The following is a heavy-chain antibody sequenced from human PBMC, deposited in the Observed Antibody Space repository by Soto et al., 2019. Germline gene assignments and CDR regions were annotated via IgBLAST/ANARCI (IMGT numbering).Heavy chain of an antibody. J-gene: IGHJ4*02. CDR2: IWYDGSKK. V-gene: IGHV3-33*01. D-gene: IGHD3-22*01. CDR1: GLTFSNYG. CDR3: ASYYYDTSGYGTASGLGFYFDY. Sequence: QVQLVESGGGVVQPGRSLRLSCVASGLTFSNYGMHWVRQAPGKGLEWVALIWYDGSKKDYVDSVKGRFTISRDNSKNTFYLQMNSLRAEDTAVYYCASYYYDTSGYGTASGLGFYFDYWGQGTLVTVSS.